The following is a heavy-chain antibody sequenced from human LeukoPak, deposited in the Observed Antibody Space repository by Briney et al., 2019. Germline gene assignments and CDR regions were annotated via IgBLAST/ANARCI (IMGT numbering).Heavy chain of an antibody. V-gene: IGHV3-23*01. CDR1: GLTFISYA. D-gene: IGHD3-10*01. J-gene: IGHJ1*01. Sequence: VWAVSLSCAACGLTFISYAMSGVRQAPGKGLDGVSAIRGSSGSKYYAGYVKGRFTISRDNSKTTLYVQMNSLSAEDTAVYYCATVQGYYSGSGSYYKDWGQGTLVTVPS. CDR2: IRGSSGSK. CDR3: ATVQGYYSGSGSYYKD.